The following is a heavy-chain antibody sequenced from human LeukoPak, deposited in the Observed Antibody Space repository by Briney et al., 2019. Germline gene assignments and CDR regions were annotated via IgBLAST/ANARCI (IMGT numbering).Heavy chain of an antibody. CDR1: GFTFSTYG. V-gene: IGHV3-23*01. CDR3: AKLLNDYGDYYFDY. J-gene: IGHJ4*02. CDR2: ISGSGGNT. Sequence: GGTLRLSCGASGFTFSTYGMSWARQAPGKGLEWVSAISGSGGNTYYADSVKGRFTISRDNSKNTLYLQMNNLRAEDTAVYYCAKLLNDYGDYYFDYWGQGTLVTVSS. D-gene: IGHD4-17*01.